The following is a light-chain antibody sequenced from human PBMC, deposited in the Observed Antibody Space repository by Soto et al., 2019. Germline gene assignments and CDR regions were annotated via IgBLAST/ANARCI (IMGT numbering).Light chain of an antibody. CDR3: QKYDNAPFT. CDR1: QGISNY. Sequence: DIPLTQSPSSLSASVGDRVTITCRASQGISNYLAWYQQKPGKVPSLLIYGASTLHSGVPSRFSGSGSGTDFTLTISSLQPADVATYFCQKYDNAPFTFGPGTKVEI. CDR2: GAS. V-gene: IGKV1-27*01. J-gene: IGKJ3*01.